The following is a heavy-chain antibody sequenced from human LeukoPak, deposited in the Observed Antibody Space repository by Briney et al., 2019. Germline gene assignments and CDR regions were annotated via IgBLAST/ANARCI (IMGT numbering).Heavy chain of an antibody. Sequence: SETLSLTCTVSGGSISSYYWSWIRQPPGKGLEWIGYIYYSGSTNYNPSLKSRVTISVDTSKNQFSLKLSSVTAADTAVYYCVRMRNGYSIAAAGIDPWFDPWGQGTLVTVSS. D-gene: IGHD6-13*01. CDR2: IYYSGST. V-gene: IGHV4-59*08. CDR1: GGSISSYY. J-gene: IGHJ5*02. CDR3: VRMRNGYSIAAAGIDPWFDP.